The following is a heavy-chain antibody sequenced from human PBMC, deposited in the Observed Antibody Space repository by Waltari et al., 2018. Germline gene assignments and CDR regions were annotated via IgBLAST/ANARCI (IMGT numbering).Heavy chain of an antibody. Sequence: EVQLVESGGGLVKPGRSLRLPCTASGFTFGDSAMSWLRQAPGRGVEWVGLIRSKAYGGTTEYAASVKGRFTISRDDSKSIAYLQMNSLKTEDTAVYYCTRSPYYDFWSDYYYYYMDVWGKGTTVTVSS. CDR1: GFTFGDSA. V-gene: IGHV3-49*05. J-gene: IGHJ6*03. D-gene: IGHD3-3*01. CDR2: IRSKAYGGTT. CDR3: TRSPYYDFWSDYYYYYMDV.